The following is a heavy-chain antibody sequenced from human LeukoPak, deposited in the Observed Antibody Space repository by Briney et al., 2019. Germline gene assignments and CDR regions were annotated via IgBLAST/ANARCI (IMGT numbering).Heavy chain of an antibody. CDR3: AANLDYYDSSGYHY. D-gene: IGHD3-22*01. CDR1: GGTFSSYA. CDR2: IIPIFGTA. V-gene: IGHV1-69*13. Sequence: GASVKVSCKASGGTFSSYAISWVRQAPGQGLEWMGGIIPIFGTANYAQKFQGRVTITADESTSTAYMELSSLRSEDTAVYYCAANLDYYDSSGYHYWGQGTLVTVSS. J-gene: IGHJ4*02.